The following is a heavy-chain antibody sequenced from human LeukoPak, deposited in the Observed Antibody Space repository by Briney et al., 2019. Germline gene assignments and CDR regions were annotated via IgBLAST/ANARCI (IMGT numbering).Heavy chain of an antibody. CDR2: INPNSGGT. V-gene: IGHV1-2*02. CDR3: ARGPTYYYGSGYYYYMDV. Sequence: ASVKVSGKAAGYIFTRYYMHWVGQAPGQGLEWMGWINPNSGGTNYAQKFQGRVTMTRETSISTAYMEMSRRRADDTAVYYCARGPTYYYGSGYYYYMDVWGKGTTVTVSS. CDR1: GYIFTRYY. J-gene: IGHJ6*03. D-gene: IGHD3-10*01.